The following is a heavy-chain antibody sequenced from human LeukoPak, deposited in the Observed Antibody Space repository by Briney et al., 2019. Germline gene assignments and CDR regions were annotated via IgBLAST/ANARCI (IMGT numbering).Heavy chain of an antibody. V-gene: IGHV1-46*01. CDR1: GYTLTSYY. CDR2: INPSGGST. J-gene: IGHJ4*02. Sequence: GASVKVSCKASGYTLTSYYMHWVRQAPGQGLEWMGIINPSGGSTSYAQKFQGRVTMTRDTSTSTVYMELSRLRSDDTAVYYCARRDGGFDYWGQGTLVTVSS. CDR3: ARRDGGFDY. D-gene: IGHD3-16*01.